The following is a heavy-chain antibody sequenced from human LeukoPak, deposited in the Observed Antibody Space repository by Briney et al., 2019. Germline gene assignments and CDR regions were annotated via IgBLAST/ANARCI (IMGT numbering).Heavy chain of an antibody. Sequence: ASVKVSCKASGGTFSSYAISWVRQAPGQGLEWMGWISAYNGNTNYAQKLQGRVTMTTDTSTSTAYMELRSLRSDDTAVYYCASSYIGYYDSSGYPGGYFQHWGQGTLVTVSS. CDR3: ASSYIGYYDSSGYPGGYFQH. V-gene: IGHV1-18*01. CDR2: ISAYNGNT. J-gene: IGHJ1*01. CDR1: GGTFSSYA. D-gene: IGHD3-22*01.